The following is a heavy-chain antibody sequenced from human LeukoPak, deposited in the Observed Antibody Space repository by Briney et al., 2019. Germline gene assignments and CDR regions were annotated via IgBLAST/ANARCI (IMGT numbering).Heavy chain of an antibody. CDR3: AKDQRSIAVAGYFDY. CDR2: ISGSGDST. J-gene: IGHJ4*02. V-gene: IGHV3-23*01. D-gene: IGHD6-19*01. Sequence: GGSLRLSCAASGFTFSNYAMRWVRQAPGKGLEWVSGISGSGDSTYYADSVKGRFTISRDNSKNTLYPQMNSLRAEDTAVYYCAKDQRSIAVAGYFDYWGQGTLVTVSS. CDR1: GFTFSNYA.